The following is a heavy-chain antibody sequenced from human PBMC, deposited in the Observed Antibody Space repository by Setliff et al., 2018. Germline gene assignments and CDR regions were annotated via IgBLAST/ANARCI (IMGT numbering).Heavy chain of an antibody. V-gene: IGHV1-8*02. D-gene: IGHD2-15*01. J-gene: IGHJ3*02. CDR1: GYPFTSYD. CDR3: ARPGLYCSGGSCYGDDAFDI. Sequence: ASVKVSCKASGYPFTSYDIHWLRPTSGQGLEWMGWLNPSSGDTGFATKFQGRVTMTTDTSTTTAYMELRSLRSDDTAVYYCARPGLYCSGGSCYGDDAFDIWGQGTMVTVSS. CDR2: LNPSSGDT.